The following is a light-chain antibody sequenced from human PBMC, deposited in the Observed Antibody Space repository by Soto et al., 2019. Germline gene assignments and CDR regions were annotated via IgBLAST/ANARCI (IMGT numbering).Light chain of an antibody. V-gene: IGKV3-20*01. CDR3: KQYSSSRM. CDR1: QSVSSNY. J-gene: IGKJ1*01. CDR2: DAS. Sequence: EIVLTQSPGTLSLSPGESATLSCRASQSVSSNYLAWYQQKPGQAPRLLMYDASSRATGIQDRFSGSGSGTEFTLTIRRLEPEDFAVYYCKQYSSSRMCGQGTKVDIK.